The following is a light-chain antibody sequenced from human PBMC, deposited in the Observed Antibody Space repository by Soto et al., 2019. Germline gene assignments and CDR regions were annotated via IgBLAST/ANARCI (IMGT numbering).Light chain of an antibody. CDR3: QQYRGYRA. CDR2: KAS. CDR1: QSIDTW. Sequence: DIQMTQSPSTLSASVGDRVTITCRASQSIDTWLAWHQQKPGQAPKLLISKASSLESGVPSRFSGSGSGTEFTLTISSLQPDDSATYYCQQYRGYRAFGQGTKVDI. J-gene: IGKJ1*01. V-gene: IGKV1-5*03.